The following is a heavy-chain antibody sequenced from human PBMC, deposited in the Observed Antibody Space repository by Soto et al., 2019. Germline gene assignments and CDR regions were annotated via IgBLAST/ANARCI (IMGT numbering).Heavy chain of an antibody. CDR3: AKEWSYSSGWSHVDY. CDR2: ISGSGVST. V-gene: IGHV3-23*01. D-gene: IGHD6-19*01. Sequence: EVQLLESGGGLVQPGGSLRLSCAASGFTFSSYAMSWVRQAPGKGLEWVSAISGSGVSTYYADSVKGRFTISRDNSKNMLYLQMNSLRAEDTAVYYCAKEWSYSSGWSHVDYWGQGTLVTVSS. CDR1: GFTFSSYA. J-gene: IGHJ4*02.